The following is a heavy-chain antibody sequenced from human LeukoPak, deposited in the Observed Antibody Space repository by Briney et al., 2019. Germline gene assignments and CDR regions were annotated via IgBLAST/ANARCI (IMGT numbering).Heavy chain of an antibody. D-gene: IGHD3-22*01. V-gene: IGHV4-4*07. CDR1: GGSISYNY. CDR2: IYTSGST. J-gene: IGHJ2*01. Sequence: SETLSLTCTVSGGSISYNYWSWVRQPAGKGLEWIGRIYTSGSTNYNPSLKSRVTMSVDTSQNQFSLKLSSVTAADTAVYYCARIHRRAGSSGYYYEDWYFDLWGRGTVVTVSS. CDR3: ARIHRRAGSSGYYYEDWYFDL.